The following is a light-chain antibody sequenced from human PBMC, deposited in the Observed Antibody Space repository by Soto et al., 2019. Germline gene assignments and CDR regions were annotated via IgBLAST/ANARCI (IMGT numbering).Light chain of an antibody. CDR3: CSYAGSYTWV. J-gene: IGLJ3*02. CDR2: DVS. Sequence: QYALTQPRSVSGSPGQSVTISCTGTSSDVGDYNYVSWYQQHPGKAPKLMIYDVSERPSGVPDRFSGSKSGNTASLTISGLQAEDEADYYFCSYAGSYTWVFGGGTKLTVL. CDR1: SSDVGDYNY. V-gene: IGLV2-11*01.